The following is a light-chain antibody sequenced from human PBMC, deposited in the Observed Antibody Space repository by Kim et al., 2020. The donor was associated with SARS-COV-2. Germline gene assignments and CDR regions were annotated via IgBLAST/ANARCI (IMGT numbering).Light chain of an antibody. Sequence: SASIGDRVTITCRASQSVGTFLAWYQQKPGKAPELLIYWASRLESGVPTRFSGSGSGTEFTLTISSLQPDDFATYYCQQYSSTWTFGQGTKVDIK. CDR1: QSVGTF. CDR3: QQYSSTWT. J-gene: IGKJ1*01. CDR2: WAS. V-gene: IGKV1-5*03.